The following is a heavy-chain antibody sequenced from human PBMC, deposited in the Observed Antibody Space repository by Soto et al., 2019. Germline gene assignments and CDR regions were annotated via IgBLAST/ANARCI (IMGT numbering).Heavy chain of an antibody. V-gene: IGHV4-59*01. CDR3: ARGNYYDSGGYYYFDYYYYGMDV. Sequence: PSETLSLTCTVSGGSISPYYWSWIRQPPGKGLEWVGYIYYGGSTSYNPSLKSRVTISVDTSKNQFSLKLSSVTAADTAVYYCARGNYYDSGGYYYFDYYYYGMDVWGQGTTITVSS. CDR1: GGSISPYY. CDR2: IYYGGST. D-gene: IGHD3-22*01. J-gene: IGHJ6*02.